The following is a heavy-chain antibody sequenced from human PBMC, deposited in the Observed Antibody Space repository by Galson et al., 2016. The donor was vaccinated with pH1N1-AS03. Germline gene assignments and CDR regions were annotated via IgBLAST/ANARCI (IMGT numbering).Heavy chain of an antibody. CDR1: GYTFTTYD. D-gene: IGHD2-15*01. J-gene: IGHJ5*02. Sequence: SVKVSCKASGYTFTTYDINWVRQAPGQGLEWMGWMNPDSGNTGYAPSFQGRVTITRDTSISTAYMELSSLRSEDTAVYYCARGVVDCSASACSGTLRFDPWGQGTLVTVSS. CDR3: ARGVVDCSASACSGTLRFDP. V-gene: IGHV1-8*03. CDR2: MNPDSGNT.